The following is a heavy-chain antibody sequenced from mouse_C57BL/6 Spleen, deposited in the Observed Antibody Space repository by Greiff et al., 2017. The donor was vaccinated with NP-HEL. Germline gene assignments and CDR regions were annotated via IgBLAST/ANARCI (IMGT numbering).Heavy chain of an antibody. D-gene: IGHD4-1*02. CDR1: GFTFSSYA. V-gene: IGHV5-9-1*02. CDR2: ISSGGDYI. J-gene: IGHJ1*03. CDR3: TRGNSTGTWYFDV. Sequence: EVQLVESGEGLVKPGGSLKLSCAASGFTFSSYAMSWVRQTPEKRLEWVAYISSGGDYIYYADTVKGRFTISRDNARNTLYLQMSSLKSEDTAMYYCTRGNSTGTWYFDVWGTGTTVTVSS.